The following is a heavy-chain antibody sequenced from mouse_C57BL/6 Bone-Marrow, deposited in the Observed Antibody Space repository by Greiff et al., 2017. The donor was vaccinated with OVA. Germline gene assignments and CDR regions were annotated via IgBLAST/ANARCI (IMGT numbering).Heavy chain of an antibody. J-gene: IGHJ4*01. CDR1: GFTFSSYA. Sequence: EVKLMESGEGLVKPGGSLKLSCAASGFTFSSYAMSWVRQTPEKRLEWVAYISSGGDYTYYADTVKGRFTISRDNARNTLYLQMSSLKSEDTAMYYCTREGYDNYAMDYWGQGTSVTVSS. CDR3: TREGYDNYAMDY. D-gene: IGHD2-2*01. CDR2: ISSGGDYT. V-gene: IGHV5-9-1*02.